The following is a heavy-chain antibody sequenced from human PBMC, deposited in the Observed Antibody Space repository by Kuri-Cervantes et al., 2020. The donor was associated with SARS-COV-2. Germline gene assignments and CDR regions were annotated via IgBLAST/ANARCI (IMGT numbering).Heavy chain of an antibody. V-gene: IGHV4-28*01. Sequence: SQTLSLTCAVSGYSISSSNWWGWIRQPPGKGLEWIGYIYYSGSTYYNPSLKSRVTMSVDASKNQFSLKLSSVTAVDTAVYYCARLYRGYGRNYFDYWGQGTLVTVSS. CDR3: ARLYRGYGRNYFDY. J-gene: IGHJ4*02. CDR1: GYSISSSNW. CDR2: IYYSGST. D-gene: IGHD5-12*01.